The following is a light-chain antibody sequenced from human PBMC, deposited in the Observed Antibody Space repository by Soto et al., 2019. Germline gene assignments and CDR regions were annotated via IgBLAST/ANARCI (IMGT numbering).Light chain of an antibody. J-gene: IGKJ5*01. CDR2: DAS. CDR3: QQYNNWPPLT. V-gene: IGKV3D-15*01. Sequence: EIVLTQSPGTLSLSPGESATLSCRASQSVSSSSLAWYQQKPGQAPRLLIYDASNRATGIPARFSGSGSGTDFTLTISSLQSEDFAVYYCQQYNNWPPLTFGQGTRLEIK. CDR1: QSVSSS.